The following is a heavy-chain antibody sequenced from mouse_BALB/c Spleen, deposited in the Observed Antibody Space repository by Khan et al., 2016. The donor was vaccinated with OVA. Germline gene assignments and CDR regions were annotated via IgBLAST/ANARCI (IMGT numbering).Heavy chain of an antibody. J-gene: IGHJ1*01. CDR1: GFNIKDTY. D-gene: IGHD2-3*01. CDR2: IAPANGNT. CDR3: ARPSYDPRDFEV. Sequence: EVKLMESGAELVKPGASVKLSCTASGFNIKDTYLHWVKQRPEQGMEWIGRIAPANGNTQYDPKFQGKATIKSDPSSNTSYLQLNSLTSEDTAVYYCARPSYDPRDFEVWGAGTTVTVSS. V-gene: IGHV14-3*02.